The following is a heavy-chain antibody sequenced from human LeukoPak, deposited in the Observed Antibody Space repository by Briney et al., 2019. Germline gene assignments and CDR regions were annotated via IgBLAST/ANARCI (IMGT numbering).Heavy chain of an antibody. CDR2: INHSGST. Sequence: SETLSLTCAVYGGSFSGYYWSWIRQPPGKGLAWIGEINHSGSTNYNPSLKSRVTISVDTSKNQFSLKLSSVTAADTAVYYCARDPAYYDSSGYYYARDPEFDYWGQGTLVTVSS. J-gene: IGHJ4*02. CDR1: GGSFSGYY. V-gene: IGHV4-34*01. CDR3: ARDPAYYDSSGYYYARDPEFDY. D-gene: IGHD3-22*01.